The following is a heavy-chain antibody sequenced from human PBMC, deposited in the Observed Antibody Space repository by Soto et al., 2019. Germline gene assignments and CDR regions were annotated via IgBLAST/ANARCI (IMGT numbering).Heavy chain of an antibody. CDR1: GFTFSSYA. D-gene: IGHD6-19*01. J-gene: IGHJ6*02. CDR2: ISGSGGST. V-gene: IGHV3-23*01. CDR3: AKDSNSEGWLPTYYYYYYGMDV. Sequence: GGSLRLSCAASGFTFSSYAMSWVRQAPGKGLEWVSAISGSGGSTYYADSVKGRFTISRDNSKNTLYLQMNSLRAEDTAVYYCAKDSNSEGWLPTYYYYYYGMDVWGQGTTVTVSS.